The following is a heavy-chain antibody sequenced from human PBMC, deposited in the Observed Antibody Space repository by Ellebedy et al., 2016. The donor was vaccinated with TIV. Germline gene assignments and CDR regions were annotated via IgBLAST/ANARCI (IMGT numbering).Heavy chain of an antibody. D-gene: IGHD3-10*01. J-gene: IGHJ4*02. Sequence: AASVKVSCKASGGPFSGNAIIWVRQAPGQGLEWMGGINPIFGIANYAQKFQGRVTITADASTSTANMDLSSLRSEDTAVYYCARGENYYGSGSYPIWGQGTLVTVSS. CDR1: GGPFSGNA. CDR2: INPIFGIA. V-gene: IGHV1-69*13. CDR3: ARGENYYGSGSYPI.